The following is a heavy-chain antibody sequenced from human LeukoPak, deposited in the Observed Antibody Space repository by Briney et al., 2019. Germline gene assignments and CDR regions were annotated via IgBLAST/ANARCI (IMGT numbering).Heavy chain of an antibody. CDR1: GYTFTSYG. CDR3: ARDRGARSSGRFDP. V-gene: IGHV1-18*01. CDR2: ISAYNGNT. Sequence: GASVKVSCKASGYTFTSYGISWVRQAPGQGLEWMGWISAYNGNTNYAQKLQGRVTMTTDTSTSTAYMELRSLRSDDAAVYYCARDRGARSSGRFDPWGQGTLVTVSS. J-gene: IGHJ5*02. D-gene: IGHD6-25*01.